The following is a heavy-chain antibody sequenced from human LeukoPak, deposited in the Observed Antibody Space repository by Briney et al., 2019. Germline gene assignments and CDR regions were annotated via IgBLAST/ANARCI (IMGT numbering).Heavy chain of an antibody. CDR1: GFTFDDYG. CDR3: ARGKGGNQDLGFDY. Sequence: PGGSLRLSCAASGFTFDDYGMSWVRHAPGKVLEWVSGINWNGGSTGYADSVKGRFTISRDNAKNSLYLQMNSLRAEDTALYYCARGKGGNQDLGFDYWGQGTLVTVSS. V-gene: IGHV3-20*04. D-gene: IGHD4-23*01. CDR2: INWNGGST. J-gene: IGHJ4*02.